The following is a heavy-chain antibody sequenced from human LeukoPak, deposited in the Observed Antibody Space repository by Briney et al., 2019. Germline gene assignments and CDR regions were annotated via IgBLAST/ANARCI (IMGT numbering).Heavy chain of an antibody. CDR3: ARRYCSSTSCQTRRYYYYYMDV. CDR1: GYTFTSYG. Sequence: ASVKVSCKASGYTFTSYGISWVRQAPGQGLEWTGWISAYNGNTNYAQKLQGRVTMTTDTSTSTAYMELRSLRSDDTAVYYCARRYCSSTSCQTRRYYYYYMDVWGKGTTVTVSS. D-gene: IGHD2-2*01. J-gene: IGHJ6*03. V-gene: IGHV1-18*01. CDR2: ISAYNGNT.